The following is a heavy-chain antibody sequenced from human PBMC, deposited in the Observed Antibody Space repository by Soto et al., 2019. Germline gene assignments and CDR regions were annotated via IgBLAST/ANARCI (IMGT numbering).Heavy chain of an antibody. D-gene: IGHD2-15*01. Sequence: QVQLVQSGAEVKKPGSSVKVSCKASGGTFSSYAISWVRQAPGQGLEWMGGIIPIFGTANYAQKFQGRVTITADKSTSTAYMELSSLRSEDTAVYYCARAQGYCSGGSCYFNWFDPWGQGTLVTVSS. CDR1: GGTFSSYA. V-gene: IGHV1-69*06. CDR3: ARAQGYCSGGSCYFNWFDP. CDR2: IIPIFGTA. J-gene: IGHJ5*02.